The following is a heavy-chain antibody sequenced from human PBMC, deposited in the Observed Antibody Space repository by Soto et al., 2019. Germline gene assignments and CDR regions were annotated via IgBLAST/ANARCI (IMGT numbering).Heavy chain of an antibody. CDR1: GFTFSSYS. J-gene: IGHJ4*02. CDR2: ISSSSSYI. V-gene: IGHV3-21*01. D-gene: IGHD3-3*01. CDR3: AITSPGLRFLEWFIDY. Sequence: GGSLRLSCAASGFTFSSYSMNWVRQSPGKGLEWVSSISSSSSYIYYADSVKGRFTISRDNAKNSLYLQMNSLRAEDTAVYYCAITSPGLRFLEWFIDYWGQGTLVTVSS.